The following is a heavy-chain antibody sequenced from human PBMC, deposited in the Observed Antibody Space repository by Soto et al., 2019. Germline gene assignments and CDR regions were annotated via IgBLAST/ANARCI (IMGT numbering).Heavy chain of an antibody. CDR1: GFTFSSYS. V-gene: IGHV3-48*02. J-gene: IGHJ4*02. D-gene: IGHD4-4*01. Sequence: GVTRRLSWSASGFTFSSYSVNWVRQAPGKGLEWVSYISSSSSTIYYADSVKGRFTISRANDKHSRQQQMHSLRDEDTAVYSWARSASRALQAEFDYWGQRTLVVVAS. CDR2: ISSSSSTI. CDR3: ARSASRALQAEFDY.